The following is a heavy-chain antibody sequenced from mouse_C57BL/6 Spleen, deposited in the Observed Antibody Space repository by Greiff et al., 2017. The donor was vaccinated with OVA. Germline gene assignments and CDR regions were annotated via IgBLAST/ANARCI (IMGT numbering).Heavy chain of an antibody. CDR1: GYAFSSSW. CDR3: ARERADYYAMDY. CDR2: IYPGDGDT. V-gene: IGHV1-82*01. D-gene: IGHD3-3*01. Sequence: QVQLKQSGPELVKPGASVKISCKASGYAFSSSWMNWVKQRPGKGLEWIGRIYPGDGDTNYNGKFKGKATLTADKSSSTAYMQLSSLTSEDSAVYFCARERADYYAMDYWGQGTSVTVSS. J-gene: IGHJ4*01.